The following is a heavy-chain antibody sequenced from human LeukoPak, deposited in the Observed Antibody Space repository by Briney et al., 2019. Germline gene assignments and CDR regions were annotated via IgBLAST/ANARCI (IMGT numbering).Heavy chain of an antibody. CDR3: ARSRGAINYYDSSGYYYG. J-gene: IGHJ4*02. Sequence: GASVKVSCKASGGTFSSYAISWVRQAPGQGFEWMGGIIPIFGTANYAQKFQGRVTITTDESTSTAYMELSSLRSEDTAVYYCARSRGAINYYDSSGYYYGWGQGTLVTVSS. CDR1: GGTFSSYA. D-gene: IGHD3-22*01. V-gene: IGHV1-69*05. CDR2: IIPIFGTA.